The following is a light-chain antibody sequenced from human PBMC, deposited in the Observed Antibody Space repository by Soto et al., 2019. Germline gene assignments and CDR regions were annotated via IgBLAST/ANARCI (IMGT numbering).Light chain of an antibody. Sequence: EVVLTQSPGTLSLSPGERATLSCRASQSVSGSDLAWYQQKPGQAPRLLISGVSNRATGSPDRFSGSGSGTDFTLIISSLEPEGFAVFYCHQYGISPPTFGPGTKVAI. CDR1: QSVSGSD. J-gene: IGKJ1*01. CDR3: HQYGISPPT. CDR2: GVS. V-gene: IGKV3-20*01.